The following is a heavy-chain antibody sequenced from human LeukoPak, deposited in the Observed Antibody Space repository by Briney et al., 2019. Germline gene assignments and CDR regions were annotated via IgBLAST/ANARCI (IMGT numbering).Heavy chain of an antibody. J-gene: IGHJ4*02. CDR3: ARGWKQLVY. CDR2: VFASGTT. Sequence: SETLSLTCSVSGDSISRYYWNWIRQPAGKGLEWIGRVFASGTTNYNPSLTSRVSISADKSKNQVSLRLSSVTAADTAIYYCARGWKQLVYWGQGDLVTASS. CDR1: GDSISRYY. V-gene: IGHV4-4*07. D-gene: IGHD1-1*01.